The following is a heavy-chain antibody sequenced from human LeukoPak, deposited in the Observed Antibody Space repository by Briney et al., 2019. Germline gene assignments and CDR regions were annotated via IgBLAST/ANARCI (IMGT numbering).Heavy chain of an antibody. CDR2: MFTSGST. J-gene: IGHJ5*02. D-gene: IGHD6-13*01. CDR3: ARDRVAAADNWFDP. CDR1: GGSISSYY. Sequence: SETLSLTCTVSGGSISSYYWSWIRQPAGKGLEWIGRMFTSGSTHYNPSLKSRVTMSLDTSKNQFSLRLTSVTAADTAVYYCARDRVAAADNWFDPWGQGTLVTVSS. V-gene: IGHV4-4*07.